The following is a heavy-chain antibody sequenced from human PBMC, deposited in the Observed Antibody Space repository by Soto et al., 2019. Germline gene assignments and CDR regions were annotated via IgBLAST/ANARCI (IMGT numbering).Heavy chain of an antibody. D-gene: IGHD3-10*01. J-gene: IGHJ6*02. CDR2: IIPIFGTA. Sequence: SVKVSCKASGGTFGSYAISGVRQAPGQGLEWMGGIIPIFGTANYAQKFQGRVTITADESTSTAYMELSSLRSEDTAVYYCARAITPGFGVDSYYYYYYGMDVWGQGTTVTVSS. CDR1: GGTFGSYA. V-gene: IGHV1-69*13. CDR3: ARAITPGFGVDSYYYYYYGMDV.